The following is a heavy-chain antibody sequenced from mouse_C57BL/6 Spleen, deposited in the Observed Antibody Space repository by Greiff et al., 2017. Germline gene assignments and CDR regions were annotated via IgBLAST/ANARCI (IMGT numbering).Heavy chain of an antibody. CDR2: ILPGSGST. J-gene: IGHJ1*03. D-gene: IGHD2-5*01. V-gene: IGHV1-9*01. CDR1: GYTFTGYW. Sequence: QVQLQQSGAELMKPGASVKLSCKATGYTFTGYWIEWVKQRPGHGLEWIGEILPGSGSTNYNENFKGKATFTADTSSNTAYMQLSSLTTEDSAIYYGARQANPYYSNYWYFDVWGTGTTVTVSS. CDR3: ARQANPYYSNYWYFDV.